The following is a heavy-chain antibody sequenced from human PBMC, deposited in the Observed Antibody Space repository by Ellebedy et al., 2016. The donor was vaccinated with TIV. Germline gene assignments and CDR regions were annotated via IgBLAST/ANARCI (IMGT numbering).Heavy chain of an antibody. J-gene: IGHJ4*02. CDR1: GFTFSSYA. Sequence: GGSLRLSXAASGFTFSSYAMHWVRQAPGKGLEWVAVISYDGSNKYYADSVKGRFTISRDNSKNTLYLQMNSLRAEDTAVYYCARDYRPRGYSYGHGVDFDYWGQGTLVTVSS. V-gene: IGHV3-30-3*01. CDR2: ISYDGSNK. CDR3: ARDYRPRGYSYGHGVDFDY. D-gene: IGHD5-18*01.